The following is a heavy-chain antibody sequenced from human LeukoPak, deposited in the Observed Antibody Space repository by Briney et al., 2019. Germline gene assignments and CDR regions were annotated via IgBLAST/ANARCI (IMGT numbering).Heavy chain of an antibody. J-gene: IGHJ6*02. CDR2: IYYSGST. D-gene: IGHD5-18*01. Sequence: PSETLSLTCTVSGGSISSGGYYWSWIRQHPGKGLEWIGYIYYSGSTYHNPSLKSRVTISVDTSKNQFSLKLSSVTAADTAVYYCARLRYSYGFPRGYYYGMDVWGQGTTVTVSS. CDR3: ARLRYSYGFPRGYYYGMDV. V-gene: IGHV4-31*03. CDR1: GGSISSGGYY.